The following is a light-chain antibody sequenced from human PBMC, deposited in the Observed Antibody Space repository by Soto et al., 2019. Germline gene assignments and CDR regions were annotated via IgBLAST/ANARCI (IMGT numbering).Light chain of an antibody. Sequence: QSVLTQPASVSGSPGQSITISCTGTSSDVGGYKYVSWYQLHPGTAPKLVIYDVTNRPSGVSNRFSGSKSGNTASLTISGLRAEDEADYFCSSYTSTSTLFGTGTKVTVL. CDR2: DVT. V-gene: IGLV2-14*01. CDR1: SSDVGGYKY. CDR3: SSYTSTSTL. J-gene: IGLJ1*01.